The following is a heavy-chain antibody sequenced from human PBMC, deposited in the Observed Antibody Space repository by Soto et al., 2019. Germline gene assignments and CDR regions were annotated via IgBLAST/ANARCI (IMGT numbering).Heavy chain of an antibody. CDR2: IIPIFGTA. CDR3: ASSTPPAATQGRVYFDY. CDR1: GGTFSSYA. V-gene: IGHV1-69*13. D-gene: IGHD2-15*01. Sequence: ASVKVSCKASGGTFSSYAISWVRQAPGQGLEWMGGIIPIFGTANYAQKFQGRVTITADESTSTAYMELSSLRSEDTAVYYCASSTPPAATQGRVYFDYWGQGTLVTVPQ. J-gene: IGHJ4*02.